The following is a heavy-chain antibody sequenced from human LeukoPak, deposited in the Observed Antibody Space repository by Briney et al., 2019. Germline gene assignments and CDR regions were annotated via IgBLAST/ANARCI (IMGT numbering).Heavy chain of an antibody. Sequence: ASVKVSCKASGYTFTSYGISWVRQAPGQGLEWMGWISAYNGNTNYAQKLQGRVTMTTDTSTSTAYMELRSLRSDDTAVYYCARGPPKDNYYDSSGYWFDPWGQGTLVTVSS. CDR2: ISAYNGNT. V-gene: IGHV1-18*01. D-gene: IGHD3-22*01. CDR1: GYTFTSYG. J-gene: IGHJ5*02. CDR3: ARGPPKDNYYDSSGYWFDP.